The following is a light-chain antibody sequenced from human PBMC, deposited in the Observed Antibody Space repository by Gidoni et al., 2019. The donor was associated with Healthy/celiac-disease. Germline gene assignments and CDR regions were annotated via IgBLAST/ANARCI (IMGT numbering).Light chain of an antibody. J-gene: IGLJ2*01. CDR2: DVR. Sequence: QSALTQPASVSGSPGPSTTISCTGTSSDVGGYNSVSWYQQHPGKAPKLSIYDVRNPPSGVSNRFSGSKAGNTASLNISGLQAEDEAGYYCSSYTSSSTLVFGGGTKLTVL. CDR3: SSYTSSSTLV. CDR1: SSDVGGYNS. V-gene: IGLV2-14*03.